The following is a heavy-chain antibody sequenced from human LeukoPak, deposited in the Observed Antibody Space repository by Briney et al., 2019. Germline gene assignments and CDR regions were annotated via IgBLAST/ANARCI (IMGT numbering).Heavy chain of an antibody. CDR3: ARRYYYDSSGYWFPYYFDY. CDR2: IYHSGST. V-gene: IGHV4-38-2*02. Sequence: SETLSLTCTVSGYSISSGYYWGWIRQPPGKGQEWIGSIYHSGSTYYNPSLKSRVTISVDTSKNQFSLKLSSVTAADTAVYYCARRYYYDSSGYWFPYYFDYWGQGTLVTVSS. CDR1: GYSISSGYY. D-gene: IGHD3-22*01. J-gene: IGHJ4*02.